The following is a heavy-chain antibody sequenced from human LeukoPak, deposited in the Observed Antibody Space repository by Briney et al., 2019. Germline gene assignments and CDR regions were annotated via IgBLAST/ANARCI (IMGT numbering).Heavy chain of an antibody. CDR1: GYTFTGYY. Sequence: ASVKVSCRASGYTFTGYYMHWVRQAPGQGLEWMGWISPNSGGTNYAQKFQGRVTMTRDTSISTAYMELSRLRSDDTAVYYCARAFVQHMVRGVTVYWFDPWGQGTLVTVSS. J-gene: IGHJ5*02. D-gene: IGHD3-10*01. CDR3: ARAFVQHMVRGVTVYWFDP. V-gene: IGHV1-2*02. CDR2: ISPNSGGT.